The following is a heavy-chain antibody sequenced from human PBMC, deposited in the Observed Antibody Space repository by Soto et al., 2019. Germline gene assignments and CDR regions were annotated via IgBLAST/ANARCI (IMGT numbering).Heavy chain of an antibody. D-gene: IGHD2-2*02. Sequence: QVQLVESGGGLVKPGESLRVSCAASGFSFRDYFMSWMRQAPGKGLEWVAYIGPYGNSKYYADSVKGRFTSSRDDATNSLYLHMNSLRAEDTAVYYCARDDYTYGVYWGQGTPVTVSS. V-gene: IGHV3-11*01. CDR3: ARDDYTYGVY. CDR1: GFSFRDYF. CDR2: IGPYGNSK. J-gene: IGHJ1*01.